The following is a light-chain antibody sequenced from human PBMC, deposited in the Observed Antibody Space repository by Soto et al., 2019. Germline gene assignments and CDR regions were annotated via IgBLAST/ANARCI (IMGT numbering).Light chain of an antibody. Sequence: QSALTQPPSASGSPGQSVTISCTGTSSDVGGYNYVSWYQQHPGKAPKLMISEVSKRPSGVPDRFSGSKSGNTASLTVSGLQAEDEADYYYGSYAGSNNLVFGGGTKLTVL. J-gene: IGLJ2*01. CDR1: SSDVGGYNY. CDR3: GSYAGSNNLV. V-gene: IGLV2-8*01. CDR2: EVS.